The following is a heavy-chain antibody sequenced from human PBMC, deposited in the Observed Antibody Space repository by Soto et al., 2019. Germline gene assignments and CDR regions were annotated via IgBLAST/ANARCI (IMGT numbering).Heavy chain of an antibody. CDR2: INHSGST. Sequence: WETLSLTCAVYGGSFSGYYWTWIRQPPGTGLEWIGEINHSGSTNYNPSLKSRVTISVDTSKNQFSLKLTSVTATDTAVYYCARDKITGLYDYWGKGTLVTVSS. V-gene: IGHV4-34*01. J-gene: IGHJ4*02. CDR1: GGSFSGYY. D-gene: IGHD1-1*01. CDR3: ARDKITGLYDY.